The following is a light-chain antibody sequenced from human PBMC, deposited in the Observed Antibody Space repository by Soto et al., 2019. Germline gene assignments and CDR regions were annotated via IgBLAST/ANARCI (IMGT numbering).Light chain of an antibody. Sequence: DIQMTQSPSTLSASVGDRVTITCRASQSINNWLAWYQQKPGKAPNLLIYKASSLQSGVPSRFSGSGSGTEFTLNISSLQPDDSATYYCQHYNSYPWTFGQGTTVEIK. V-gene: IGKV1-5*03. CDR2: KAS. CDR3: QHYNSYPWT. CDR1: QSINNW. J-gene: IGKJ1*01.